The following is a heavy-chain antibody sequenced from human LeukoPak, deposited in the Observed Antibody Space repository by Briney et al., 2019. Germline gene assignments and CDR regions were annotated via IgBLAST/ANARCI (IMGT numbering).Heavy chain of an antibody. V-gene: IGHV3-7*01. CDR3: ARDQTGYCSSTSCYADSNWFDP. Sequence: PGGSLRLSCAASGFTFSSYWMSWVRQAPGKGLEWVANIKQGGSEKYYVDSVKGRFTISRHNAKNLLYLEMNSLRAEDTAVYYCARDQTGYCSSTSCYADSNWFDPWGQGTLVTVSS. D-gene: IGHD2-2*01. CDR2: IKQGGSEK. CDR1: GFTFSSYW. J-gene: IGHJ5*02.